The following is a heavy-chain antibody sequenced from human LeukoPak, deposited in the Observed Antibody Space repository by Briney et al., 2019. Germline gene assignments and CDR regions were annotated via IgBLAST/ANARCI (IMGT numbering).Heavy chain of an antibody. CDR2: ISGGGSST. V-gene: IGHV3-23*01. CDR1: RFTFSSDA. CDR3: AKVHSYDSSGYYYYYYGMDV. Sequence: PGGSLSLSSSASRFTFSSDAWNWVRQAPAKGLEWVSGISGGGSSTYDADSVKGRFTISRDKSSNTLDLQMNSLRAEDTAVSYCAKVHSYDSSGYYYYYYGMDVSGQRTTVTVSS. J-gene: IGHJ6*02. D-gene: IGHD3-22*01.